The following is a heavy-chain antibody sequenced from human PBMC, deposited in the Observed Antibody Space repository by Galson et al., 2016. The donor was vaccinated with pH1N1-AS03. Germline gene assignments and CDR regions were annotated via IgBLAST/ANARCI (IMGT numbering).Heavy chain of an antibody. V-gene: IGHV3-11*03. CDR1: GFTFGDYY. CDR3: ARARGGEDAWSQDV. J-gene: IGHJ6*02. D-gene: IGHD2-21*01. CDR2: ISFTSDYR. Sequence: SLRLSCAASGFTFGDYYMSWIRQAPGKGLEWVAYISFTSDYRHYADSVKGRFTISRDNAKDSLYLQMDSLRVEDTAVYYCARARGGEDAWSQDVWGQGTTVTVSS.